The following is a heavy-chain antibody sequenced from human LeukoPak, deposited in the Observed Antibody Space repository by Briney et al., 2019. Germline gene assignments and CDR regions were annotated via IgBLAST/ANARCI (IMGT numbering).Heavy chain of an antibody. CDR2: ISGSGGST. D-gene: IGHD3-10*01. CDR3: AKAYYYGSGSYSSPVDY. V-gene: IGHV3-23*01. CDR1: GFPFDDSA. J-gene: IGHJ4*02. Sequence: GGSLRLSCVASGFPFDDSAMHWVRQAPGKGLEWVSSISGSGGSTYYADSVKGRFTISRDNSKNTLYLQMNSLRAEDTAVYYCAKAYYYGSGSYSSPVDYWGQGTLVTVSS.